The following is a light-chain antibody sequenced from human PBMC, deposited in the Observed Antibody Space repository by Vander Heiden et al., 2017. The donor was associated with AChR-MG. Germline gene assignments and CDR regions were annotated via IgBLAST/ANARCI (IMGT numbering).Light chain of an antibody. J-gene: IGLJ2*01. CDR2: SNN. CDR1: SSHIGSNT. Sequence: QSVLTQPPSASGTPGQRVPISCSGSSSHIGSNTVNGYHQLPGTAPKLLIYSNNQRPSGVPDRFSGSKSGTSASLAISGRQSEDEADYYCAACDDSLNGVVFGGGTKLTVL. CDR3: AACDDSLNGVV. V-gene: IGLV1-44*01.